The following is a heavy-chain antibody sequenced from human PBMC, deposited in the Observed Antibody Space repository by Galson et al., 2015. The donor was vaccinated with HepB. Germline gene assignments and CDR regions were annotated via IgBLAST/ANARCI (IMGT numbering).Heavy chain of an antibody. CDR1: GFSFSSYT. J-gene: IGHJ5*02. D-gene: IGHD1-26*01. Sequence: SLRLSCAASGFSFSSYTMNWVRQAPGKGLEWVSYISSSSTTIFYADSVKGRFTISRDNAKNSLYLQMNSLRAEDTAVYYCVRGITVGYSGSYYDWFDPWGQGTLVTVSS. V-gene: IGHV3-48*01. CDR2: ISSSSTTI. CDR3: VRGITVGYSGSYYDWFDP.